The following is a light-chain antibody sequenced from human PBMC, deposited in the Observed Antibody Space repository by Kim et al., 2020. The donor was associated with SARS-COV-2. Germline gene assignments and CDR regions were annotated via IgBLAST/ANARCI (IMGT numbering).Light chain of an antibody. CDR2: GAS. CDR1: QSVSSSH. CDR3: QKYGSTWT. J-gene: IGKJ1*01. Sequence: EIVLTQSPGTLSLSPGERATLSCRASQSVSSSHLAWYQQKPGQAPRLFIYGASTRATGIPDRFSGSGSGTDFTLTISRLEPEDFAVFYCQKYGSTWTFGQGTKVDIK. V-gene: IGKV3-20*01.